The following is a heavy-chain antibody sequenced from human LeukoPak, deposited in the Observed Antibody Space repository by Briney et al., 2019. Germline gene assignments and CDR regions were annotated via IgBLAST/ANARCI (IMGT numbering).Heavy chain of an antibody. J-gene: IGHJ6*03. CDR2: MNPNSGNT. CDR1: GYTFTSYD. CDR3: AGTAAGTSPYYYYMDV. Sequence: ASVKVSCKASGYTFTSYDINWVRQATGQGLEWMGWMNPNSGNTGYAQKFQGRVTMTRNTSISTAYMELISLRSEDTAVYYCAGTAAGTSPYYYYMDVWGKGTTVTVSS. V-gene: IGHV1-8*01. D-gene: IGHD6-13*01.